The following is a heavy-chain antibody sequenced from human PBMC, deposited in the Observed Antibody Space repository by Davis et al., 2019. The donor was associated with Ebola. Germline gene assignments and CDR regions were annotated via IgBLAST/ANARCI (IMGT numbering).Heavy chain of an antibody. D-gene: IGHD3-10*01. Sequence: KVSCKGFGYSFTSYWIGWVRQMPGKGLEWMGIIYPGDSDTRYSPSFQGQVTISADKSISTAYLQWSSLKASDTAMYYCARHDISMVRGVIGYWGQGTLVTVSS. CDR1: GYSFTSYW. V-gene: IGHV5-51*01. J-gene: IGHJ4*02. CDR2: IYPGDSDT. CDR3: ARHDISMVRGVIGY.